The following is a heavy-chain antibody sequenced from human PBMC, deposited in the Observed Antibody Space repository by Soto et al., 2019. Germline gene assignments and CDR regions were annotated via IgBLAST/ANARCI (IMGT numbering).Heavy chain of an antibody. Sequence: EVQLLESGGDLVQPGGSLRLSCAASGFTFTSYAMSWIRQAPGKGLEWVSAITGGGDNTYYADSVKGRFTISRDNSKNTLYLQMNXLRAEDTAFYYCTQDGGSRDWLTVNWGQGTLVTVSS. CDR2: ITGGGDNT. D-gene: IGHD3-9*01. CDR3: TQDGGSRDWLTVN. V-gene: IGHV3-23*01. J-gene: IGHJ4*02. CDR1: GFTFTSYA.